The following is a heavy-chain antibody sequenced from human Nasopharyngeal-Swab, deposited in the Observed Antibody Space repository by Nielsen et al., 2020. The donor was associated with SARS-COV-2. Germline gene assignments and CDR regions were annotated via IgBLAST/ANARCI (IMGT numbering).Heavy chain of an antibody. CDR2: ISYDGSNK. Sequence: WIRQPPGKGLEWGADISYDGSNKYYADSVKGRFTITRDNSKNTLYLQMNSLRAEDTAVYYCANGRLYYGSLSYYNLWARIWFDPWGQGTLVTVSS. J-gene: IGHJ5*02. D-gene: IGHD3-10*01. V-gene: IGHV3-30*18. CDR3: ANGRLYYGSLSYYNLWARIWFDP.